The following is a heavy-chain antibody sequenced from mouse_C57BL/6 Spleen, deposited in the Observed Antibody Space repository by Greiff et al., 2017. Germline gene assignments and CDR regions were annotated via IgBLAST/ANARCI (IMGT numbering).Heavy chain of an antibody. CDR2: IHPNSGST. J-gene: IGHJ1*03. V-gene: IGHV1-64*01. CDR1: GYTFTSYW. Sequence: QVQLQQPGAELVKPGASVKLSCTASGYTFTSYWMHWVKQRPGQGLEWIGMIHPNSGSTNYNEKFKSKATLTVDKSSSTAYMQLSSLTSEDSAVYYCARDGVLRWCFDVWGKGTTVTVSS. D-gene: IGHD1-1*01. CDR3: ARDGVLRWCFDV.